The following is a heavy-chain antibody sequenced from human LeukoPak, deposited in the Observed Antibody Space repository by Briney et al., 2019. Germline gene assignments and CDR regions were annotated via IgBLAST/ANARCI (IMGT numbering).Heavy chain of an antibody. CDR1: GFSISSYG. V-gene: IGHV3-30*03. Sequence: GGSLRLSCAASGFSISSYGMHWVRQAPGKGLEWVAVISYDGRNKYYADSVKGRFTISRDTSKNTLYLQMNSLRAEDTAVYYCAHPHGYSSSXYYFDYXGXGXLVXVSS. D-gene: IGHD6-13*01. CDR3: AHPHGYSSSXYYFDY. CDR2: ISYDGRNK. J-gene: IGHJ4*01.